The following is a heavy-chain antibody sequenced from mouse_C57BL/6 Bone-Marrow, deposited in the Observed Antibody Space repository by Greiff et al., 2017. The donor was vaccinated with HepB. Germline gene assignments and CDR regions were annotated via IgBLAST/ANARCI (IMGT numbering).Heavy chain of an antibody. CDR2: IWPGGGT. CDR3: ARNREAQATSWFAY. Sequence: VQVVESGPGLVAPSQSLSITCNVSGFSLTSYAISWVRQPPGKGLEWLGVIWPGGGTNYKSALKSRLSISKDNSKSQVFLKMNSLQTDDTARYYCARNREAQATSWFAYWGQGTLVTVSA. V-gene: IGHV2-9-1*01. CDR1: GFSLTSYA. D-gene: IGHD3-2*02. J-gene: IGHJ3*01.